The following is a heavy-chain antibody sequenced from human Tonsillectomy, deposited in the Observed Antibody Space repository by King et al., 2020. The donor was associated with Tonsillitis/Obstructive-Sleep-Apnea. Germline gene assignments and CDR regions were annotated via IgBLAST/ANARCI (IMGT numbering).Heavy chain of an antibody. CDR2: IYWDDDK. CDR3: ARGSYDFDAFDI. V-gene: IGHV2-5*02. Sequence: TLKESGPTLVKPTQTLTLTCTFSGFSLNTGGVGVGWIRQPPGEALEWLALIYWDDDKRYSPSLKSRLTITKDTSKNQVVLTMTNMDPVDTATYYCARGSYDFDAFDIWGQGTMVTVSS. J-gene: IGHJ3*02. CDR1: GFSLNTGGVG. D-gene: IGHD3-3*01.